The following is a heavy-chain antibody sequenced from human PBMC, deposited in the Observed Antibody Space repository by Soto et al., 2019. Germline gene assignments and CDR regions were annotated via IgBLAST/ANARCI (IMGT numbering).Heavy chain of an antibody. J-gene: IGHJ5*01. V-gene: IGHV1-69*13. CDR2: IIPIFGTA. Sequence: ASVKVSCKASGGTFSSYAISWVRQAPGQGLEWMGGIIPIFGTANYAQKFQGRVTITADESTSTAYMELSSLRSEDTAVYYCARDWSPYTDMIPPPGFDPWGQGTLVTISS. D-gene: IGHD5-18*01. CDR1: GGTFSSYA. CDR3: ARDWSPYTDMIPPPGFDP.